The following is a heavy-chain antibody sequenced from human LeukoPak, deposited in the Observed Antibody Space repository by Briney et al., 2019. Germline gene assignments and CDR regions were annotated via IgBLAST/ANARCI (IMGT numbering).Heavy chain of an antibody. Sequence: GGSLRLSCAASGFTFSTYATHWVRQTPGKGLEWVAVISNHGNDGFYADSVKGRFTISRDNSRNTLYLQMDSLRAGDTAVYYCTRDRGPMNDFDSWGQGTLVTVSS. CDR2: ISNHGNDG. CDR1: GFTFSTYA. J-gene: IGHJ4*02. V-gene: IGHV3-30*01. CDR3: TRDRGPMNDFDS. D-gene: IGHD1-1*01.